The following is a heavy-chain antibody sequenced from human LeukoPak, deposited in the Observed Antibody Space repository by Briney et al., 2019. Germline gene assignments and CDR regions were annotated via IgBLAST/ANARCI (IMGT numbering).Heavy chain of an antibody. CDR2: IYYSGST. CDR3: ARTDDYLGSFDY. D-gene: IGHD4-11*01. J-gene: IGHJ4*02. Sequence: PSETLSLTCTVSGGSISSSSYYWGWIRQPPGKGLEWIGSIYYSGSTYYNPSLKSRVTISVDTSKNQFSLKLSSVTAEDTAVYYCARTDDYLGSFDYWGQGTLVTVSS. CDR1: GGSISSSSYY. V-gene: IGHV4-39*01.